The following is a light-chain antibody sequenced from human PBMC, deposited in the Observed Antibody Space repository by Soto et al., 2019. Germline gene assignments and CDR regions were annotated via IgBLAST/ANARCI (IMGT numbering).Light chain of an antibody. Sequence: DIHMTQSPSTLSASVGDRVTITCRASQSINMWLAWYQQKPGKVPKLLIYQASNLEIGVPSRFSGSASGTEFTLSITSLQPDDFATYYCQQYNTFPFTFGQGTNLEI. CDR1: QSINMW. J-gene: IGKJ2*01. V-gene: IGKV1-5*03. CDR3: QQYNTFPFT. CDR2: QAS.